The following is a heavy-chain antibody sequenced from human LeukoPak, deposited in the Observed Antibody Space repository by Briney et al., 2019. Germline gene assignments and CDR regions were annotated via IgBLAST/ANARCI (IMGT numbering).Heavy chain of an antibody. D-gene: IGHD6-6*01. J-gene: IGHJ4*02. V-gene: IGHV3-74*01. CDR3: ARYSSSSGGASHYLDY. CDR1: GFTFRSYW. Sequence: GGSLRLSCAVSGFTFRSYWMHWVRQAPGKGLVWVSRISGDGSMTNYADSVKGRFTISRDNAKNTVYLQRNSLRAEDTAVYYCARYSSSSGGASHYLDYWGQGTLVTVSS. CDR2: ISGDGSMT.